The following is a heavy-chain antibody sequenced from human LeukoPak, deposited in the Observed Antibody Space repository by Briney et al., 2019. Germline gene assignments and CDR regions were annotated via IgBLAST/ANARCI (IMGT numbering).Heavy chain of an antibody. J-gene: IGHJ4*02. D-gene: IGHD3-22*01. CDR2: INYSGSGT. Sequence: GGSLRLSCVASGFTFSSYAMNWVRQAPGKGLEWVSTINYSGSGTYYADSVKGRFTISRDNSKNTLYLQMNSLRAEDTAVYYCAKDLKHSYYESGAQFDYWGQGTLVTVSS. CDR3: AKDLKHSYYESGAQFDY. V-gene: IGHV3-23*01. CDR1: GFTFSSYA.